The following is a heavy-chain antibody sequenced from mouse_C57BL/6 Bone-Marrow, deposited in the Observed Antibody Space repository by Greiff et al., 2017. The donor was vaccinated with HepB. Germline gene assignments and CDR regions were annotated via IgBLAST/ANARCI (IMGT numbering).Heavy chain of an antibody. CDR1: GFNIKDDY. CDR2: IDPENGDT. D-gene: IGHD2-1*01. J-gene: IGHJ3*01. CDR3: TTGKGSFAY. V-gene: IGHV14-4*01. Sequence: EVKLQESGAELVRPGASVKLSCTASGFNIKDDYMHWVKQRPEQGLEWIGWIDPENGDTEYASKFQGKATITADTSSNTAYLQLSSLTSEDTAVYYCTTGKGSFAYWGQGTLVTVSA.